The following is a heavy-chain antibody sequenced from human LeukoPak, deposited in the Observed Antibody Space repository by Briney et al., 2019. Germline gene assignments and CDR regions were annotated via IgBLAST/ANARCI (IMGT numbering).Heavy chain of an antibody. CDR2: IKSDGSEE. D-gene: IGHD4-17*01. CDR1: GFTFNRYW. Sequence: PGGSLRLSCAASGFTFNRYWMSWVRQAPGKGLEWVAQIKSDGSEEYYADSVRGRFTISRDNAKSSLYLQMNSLRAEDTAVYHCARDGTTVITNYYYGMDVWGQGTTVTVSS. V-gene: IGHV3-7*01. J-gene: IGHJ6*02. CDR3: ARDGTTVITNYYYGMDV.